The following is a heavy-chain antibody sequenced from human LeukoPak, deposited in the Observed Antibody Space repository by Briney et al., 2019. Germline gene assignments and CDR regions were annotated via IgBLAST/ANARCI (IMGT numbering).Heavy chain of an antibody. J-gene: IGHJ3*02. Sequence: SEALSLTCNVSGDSLTSHFWSWIRQTPGKGLEWIGYVFHSGTTNYIPSLKSRVTISLDTSKKQFYLSLASVTAADTALYYCARRMATVTDAFDIWGRGTMVSVSS. CDR3: ARRMATVTDAFDI. D-gene: IGHD5-24*01. V-gene: IGHV4-59*08. CDR2: VFHSGTT. CDR1: GDSLTSHF.